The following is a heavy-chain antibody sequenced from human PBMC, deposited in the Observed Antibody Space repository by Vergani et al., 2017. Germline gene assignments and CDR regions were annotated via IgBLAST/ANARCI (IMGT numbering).Heavy chain of an antibody. V-gene: IGHV5-51*01. Sequence: EVELVQSGPEMRKPGESLKISCKGSEYSFGNYWIGWVRQMPGKGLEWMGIIYPADSDTRYSPSFKGQVTISADKSISTAFLQWDSLKASDTALYYCARHATDTDSWGRETLVTVSS. D-gene: IGHD2-21*02. CDR1: EYSFGNYW. CDR2: IYPADSDT. CDR3: ARHATDTDS. J-gene: IGHJ4*02.